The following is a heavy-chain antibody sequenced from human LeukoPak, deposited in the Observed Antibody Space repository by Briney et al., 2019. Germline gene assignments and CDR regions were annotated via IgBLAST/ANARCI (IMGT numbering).Heavy chain of an antibody. CDR1: GFTFSDYY. CDR2: ISSSGSTI. D-gene: IGHD2/OR15-2a*01. J-gene: IGHJ3*02. Sequence: GGSLRLSCAASGFTFSDYYMSWIRQAPGKGLEWVSYISSSGSTIYYADSVKGRFTISRDNAKNSLYLQMNNLRAEDTAVYYCARDVSMIPPVFDIWGQGTMVTVSS. V-gene: IGHV3-11*01. CDR3: ARDVSMIPPVFDI.